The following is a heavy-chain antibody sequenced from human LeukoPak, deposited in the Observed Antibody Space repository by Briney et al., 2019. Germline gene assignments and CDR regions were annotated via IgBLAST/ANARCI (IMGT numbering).Heavy chain of an antibody. CDR3: ARLGSIAAAGTPDY. CDR1: GFDFSGYA. CDR2: ISGSTTYT. Sequence: GGSLRLSCAVSGFDFSGYAMSWVRQAPGKGLEWVSYISGSTTYTTYADSVKGRFTISRDNAKNSLYLQMNSLRGEDTAVYYCARLGSIAAAGTPDYWGQGTLVTVSS. V-gene: IGHV3-11*06. D-gene: IGHD6-13*01. J-gene: IGHJ4*02.